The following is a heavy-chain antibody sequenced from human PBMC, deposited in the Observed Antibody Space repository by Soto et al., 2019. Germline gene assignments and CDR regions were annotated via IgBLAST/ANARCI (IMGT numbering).Heavy chain of an antibody. V-gene: IGHV1-69*01. CDR2: IMPIFATP. J-gene: IGHJ4*02. CDR3: AREVSSSRFDS. CDR1: GGTFSSYR. Sequence: QVQLEQSGAEVKKPGSSVKLSCKSSGGTFSSYRISWVRQAPGQGHEWMGGIMPIFATPKYAQKFQGRVTISADESTSTAYLEVRSLTSDDTAVYYCAREVSSSRFDSWGQGTLVTVSS. D-gene: IGHD2-2*01.